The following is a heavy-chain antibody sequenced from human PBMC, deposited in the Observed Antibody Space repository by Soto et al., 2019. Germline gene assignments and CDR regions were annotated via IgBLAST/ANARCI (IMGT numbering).Heavy chain of an antibody. CDR3: AGFVVPASRNTGFDF. D-gene: IGHD2-15*01. CDR1: GVSINTNNYY. J-gene: IGHJ4*02. Sequence: AETLSLTCTVSGVSINTNNYYFFGVRQPPGKGLELIGNIFYSGSTFYNPSLRSRLTISVDTSKNQFSLRLNSVTAADAAVYYCAGFVVPASRNTGFDFWGQGTLVTVSS. CDR2: IFYSGST. V-gene: IGHV4-39*01.